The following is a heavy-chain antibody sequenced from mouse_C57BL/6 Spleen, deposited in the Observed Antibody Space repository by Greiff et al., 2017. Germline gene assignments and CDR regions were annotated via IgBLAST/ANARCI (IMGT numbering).Heavy chain of an antibody. D-gene: IGHD1-1*02. CDR2: IDPSDSYT. Sequence: QVQLQQPGAELVMPGASVKLSCKASGYTFTSYWMHWVKQRPGQGLEWIGEIDPSDSYTNYKQKFKGKSTLTVDKSSSTAYMQLSSLTSGDSAVYYCARGDYGRWFAYWGQGTLVTVSA. CDR1: GYTFTSYW. J-gene: IGHJ3*01. CDR3: ARGDYGRWFAY. V-gene: IGHV1-69*01.